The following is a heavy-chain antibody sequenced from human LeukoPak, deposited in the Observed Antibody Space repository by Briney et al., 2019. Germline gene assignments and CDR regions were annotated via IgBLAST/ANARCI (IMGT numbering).Heavy chain of an antibody. J-gene: IGHJ3*02. CDR3: ARGPNSGDYYSDAFDI. Sequence: GGALRLSCAASGFTFSNYAMSWVRQAPGKGLEWVSAIIGSGGNTYYADSVKGRFTISRDNSKNALYLQMNSLRVEDTAVYFCARGPNSGDYYSDAFDIWGQGTMVTVSA. CDR2: IIGSGGNT. D-gene: IGHD3-22*01. V-gene: IGHV3-23*01. CDR1: GFTFSNYA.